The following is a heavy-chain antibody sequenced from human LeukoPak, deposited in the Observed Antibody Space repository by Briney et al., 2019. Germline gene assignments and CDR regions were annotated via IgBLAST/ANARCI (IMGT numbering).Heavy chain of an antibody. J-gene: IGHJ6*03. CDR1: GGTFSSYA. V-gene: IGHV1-69*05. Sequence: ASVKVSCKASGGTFSSYAISWVRQAPGQGLEWMRGIIPIFGTANYAQKFQGRVTITTDESTSTAYMELSSLRSEDTAVYYCARGGKEAAAGQNYYMDVWGKGTTVTVSS. D-gene: IGHD6-13*01. CDR3: ARGGKEAAAGQNYYMDV. CDR2: IIPIFGTA.